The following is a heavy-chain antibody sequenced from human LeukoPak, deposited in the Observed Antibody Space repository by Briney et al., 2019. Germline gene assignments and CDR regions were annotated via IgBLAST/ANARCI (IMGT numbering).Heavy chain of an antibody. CDR2: IRAYNGNT. CDR1: GYTFTSYG. J-gene: IGHJ4*02. Sequence: ASVKVSCKASGYTFTSYGISWVRQAPGQGLEWMGWIRAYNGNTNYAQKLQGRVTMTTDTSTSTAYMELRSLRSDDTAVYYCARVYCSSTSCYTSDYWGQGTLVTVSS. CDR3: ARVYCSSTSCYTSDY. D-gene: IGHD2-2*02. V-gene: IGHV1-18*01.